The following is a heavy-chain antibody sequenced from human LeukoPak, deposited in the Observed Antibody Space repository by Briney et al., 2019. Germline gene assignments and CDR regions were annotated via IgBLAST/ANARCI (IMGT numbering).Heavy chain of an antibody. CDR3: ARGFQQQLGWFDP. D-gene: IGHD6-13*01. J-gene: IGHJ5*02. V-gene: IGHV3-53*04. CDR2: IYSGGGT. CDR1: GFTVSNNY. Sequence: GGSLRLSCSASGFTVSNNYMSWVRQAPGKGLEWVSIIYSGGGTNYADSVKGRFTISRNNSKNTLYLQMSSLRPDDTAVYYCARGFQQQLGWFDPWGQGTLVTVSS.